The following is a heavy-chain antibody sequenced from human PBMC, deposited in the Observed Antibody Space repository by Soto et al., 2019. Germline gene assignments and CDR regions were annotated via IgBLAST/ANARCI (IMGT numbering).Heavy chain of an antibody. CDR3: ARGQFLGDIVVVPAGGMTTVTPSKYYFDY. D-gene: IGHD2-2*01. J-gene: IGHJ4*02. CDR2: IYYSGST. CDR1: GGSISSGGYY. V-gene: IGHV4-31*03. Sequence: PSETLSLTCTVSGGSISSGGYYWSWIRQHPGKGLEWIGYIYYSGSTYYNPSLKSRVTISVDTSKNQFSLKLSSVTAADTAVYYCARGQFLGDIVVVPAGGMTTVTPSKYYFDYWGQGTLVTVSS.